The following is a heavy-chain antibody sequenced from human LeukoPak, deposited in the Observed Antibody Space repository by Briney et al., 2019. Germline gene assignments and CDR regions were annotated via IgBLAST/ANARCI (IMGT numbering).Heavy chain of an antibody. D-gene: IGHD3-3*01. CDR1: GYTFTSYD. V-gene: IGHV1-8*01. CDR3: ARLLGPGTGTYDFWSGYYSPDHKFDI. J-gene: IGHJ3*02. Sequence: ASVKVSCKASGYTFTSYDINWVRQATGQGLEWMGWMNPNSGNTGYAQKFQGRVTMTRNTSISTAYMELSSLRSEDTAVYYCARLLGPGTGTYDFWSGYYSPDHKFDIWGQGTMVTVSS. CDR2: MNPNSGNT.